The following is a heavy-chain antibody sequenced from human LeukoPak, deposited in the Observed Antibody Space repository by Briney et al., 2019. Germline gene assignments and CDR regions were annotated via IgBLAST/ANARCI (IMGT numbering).Heavy chain of an antibody. CDR1: GFTFGAYT. CDR2: ISYDGSNK. V-gene: IGHV3-30*04. Sequence: GGSLRLSCAASGFTFGAYTINWVRQAPGKGLEWVAVISYDGSNKYYADSVKGRFTISRDISKNTLYLQMNSLRAEDTAVYYCARGYCSSISCYVDYWGQGTLVTVSS. J-gene: IGHJ4*02. CDR3: ARGYCSSISCYVDY. D-gene: IGHD2-2*01.